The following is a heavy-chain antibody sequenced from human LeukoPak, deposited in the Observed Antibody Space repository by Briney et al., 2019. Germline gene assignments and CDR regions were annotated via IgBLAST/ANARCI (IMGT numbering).Heavy chain of an antibody. D-gene: IGHD4-23*01. CDR1: GFSFSSYA. Sequence: GGSLRLSCAASGFSFSSYAMYWVRQAPGKGLEYVSGISSNGGGTNYANSVKGRLTISRDNSKNTLYLQMGSLRAEDMAVYYCARGLDYGGNGKNDVFDIWGQGTKVTVSS. J-gene: IGHJ3*02. CDR2: ISSNGGGT. V-gene: IGHV3-64*01. CDR3: ARGLDYGGNGKNDVFDI.